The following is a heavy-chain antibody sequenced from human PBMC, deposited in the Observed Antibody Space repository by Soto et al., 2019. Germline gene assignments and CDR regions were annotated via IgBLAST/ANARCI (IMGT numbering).Heavy chain of an antibody. Sequence: QVQLVESGGGVVQPGRSLRLSCAASGYTFSSYATHWVRQAPGKGLEWVAVISYDGSNKYYADSVKGRFTISRDNSKNTLYLQMNSLRAEDTAVYYCARESITIFGVVPNFDYWGQGTLVTVSS. CDR2: ISYDGSNK. D-gene: IGHD3-3*01. J-gene: IGHJ4*02. CDR1: GYTFSSYA. V-gene: IGHV3-30-3*01. CDR3: ARESITIFGVVPNFDY.